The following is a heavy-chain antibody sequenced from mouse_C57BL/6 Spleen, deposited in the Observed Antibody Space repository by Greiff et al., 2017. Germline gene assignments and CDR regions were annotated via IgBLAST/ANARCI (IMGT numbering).Heavy chain of an antibody. CDR2: INPNNGGT. CDR1: GYTFTDYN. J-gene: IGHJ3*01. CDR3: ERKGDDYDDVPPFAY. D-gene: IGHD2-4*01. V-gene: IGHV1-18*01. Sequence: EVQLQQSGPELVKPGASVKIPCKASGYTFTDYNMDWVKQSHGKSLEWIGYINPNNGGTIYNQKFKGKVTLTVDKSSSAAYMELRRMTSEDTAVKYCERKGDDYDDVPPFAYWGQGTLVTVSA.